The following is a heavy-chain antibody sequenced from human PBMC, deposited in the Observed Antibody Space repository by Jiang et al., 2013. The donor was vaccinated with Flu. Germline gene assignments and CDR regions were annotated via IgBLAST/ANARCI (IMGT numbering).Heavy chain of an antibody. CDR3: AAARRVYSGYDNLRRAFDI. Sequence: SGAEVKKPGTSVKVSCKASGFTFTSSAMQWVRQARGQRLEWIGWIVVGSGNTNYAQKFQERVTITRDMSTSTAYMELSSLRSEDTAVYYCAAARRVYSGYDNLRRAFDIWGQGTMVTVSS. CDR1: GFTFTSSA. CDR2: IVVGSGNT. D-gene: IGHD5-12*01. V-gene: IGHV1-58*02. J-gene: IGHJ3*02.